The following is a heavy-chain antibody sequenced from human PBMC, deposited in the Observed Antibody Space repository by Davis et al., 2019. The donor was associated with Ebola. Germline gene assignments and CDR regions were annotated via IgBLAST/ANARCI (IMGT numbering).Heavy chain of an antibody. J-gene: IGHJ4*02. CDR2: IYYSGST. CDR1: GVSISSGGYY. D-gene: IGHD3-3*01. CDR3: ARSDAGYDFWSGYPNYFDY. V-gene: IGHV4-31*03. Sequence: PSETLSLTCTVSGVSISSGGYYWSWIRQHPGKGLEWIGYIYYSGSTYYNPSLKSRVTISVDTSKNQFSLKLSSVTAADTAVYYCARSDAGYDFWSGYPNYFDYWGQGTLVTVSS.